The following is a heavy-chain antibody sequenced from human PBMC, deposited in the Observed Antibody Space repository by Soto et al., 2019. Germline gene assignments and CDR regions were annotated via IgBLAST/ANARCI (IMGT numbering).Heavy chain of an antibody. CDR3: ARGVVLAGTTNGFDI. J-gene: IGHJ3*02. V-gene: IGHV5-51*01. Sequence: GESLKISCKGSGYRFTNYWIGWVRQMPGKGLEWMGIMYPGDSDTIYSPPFQGQVTISVDKCTNTAYLQWSSLKASDTAMYYCARGVVLAGTTNGFDIWGRGTMVNVS. D-gene: IGHD6-19*01. CDR1: GYRFTNYW. CDR2: MYPGDSDT.